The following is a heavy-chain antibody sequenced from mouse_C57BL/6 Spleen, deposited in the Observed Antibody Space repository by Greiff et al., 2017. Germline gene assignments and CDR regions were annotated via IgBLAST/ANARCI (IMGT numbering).Heavy chain of an antibody. CDR1: GYTFTDYY. Sequence: QVQLQQSGAELVRPGASVKLSCKASGYTFTDYYINWVKQRPGQGLEWIARIYPGRGNTYYNEKFKGKATLTAEKSSSTAYMQLSSLTSEDSAVYFCARSGGAQATRAWFADWGQGTLVTGSA. CDR3: ARSGGAQATRAWFAD. CDR2: IYPGRGNT. V-gene: IGHV1-76*01. D-gene: IGHD3-2*02. J-gene: IGHJ3*01.